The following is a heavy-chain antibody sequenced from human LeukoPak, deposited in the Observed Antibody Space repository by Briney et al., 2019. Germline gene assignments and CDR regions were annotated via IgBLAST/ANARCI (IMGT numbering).Heavy chain of an antibody. D-gene: IGHD2-2*02. CDR1: GYTLTELS. CDR3: ATPAYCSSTSCYIDGMDV. V-gene: IGHV1-24*01. J-gene: IGHJ6*02. CDR2: FDPEDGET. Sequence: ASVKVSCKVSGYTLTELSMRWVRQSPGKGLEWMGGFDPEDGETIYAQKFQGRVTMTEDTSTDTAYMELSSLRSEDTAVYYCATPAYCSSTSCYIDGMDVWGQGTTVTVSS.